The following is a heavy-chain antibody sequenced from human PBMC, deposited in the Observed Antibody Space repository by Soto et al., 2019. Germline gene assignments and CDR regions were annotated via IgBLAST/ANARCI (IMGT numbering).Heavy chain of an antibody. D-gene: IGHD6-19*01. Sequence: GGSLRLSCAASGFTFSSYAMHWVRQAPGKRLEWVAVISYDGSNKYYADSVKGRFTISRDNSKNTLYLQMNSLRAEDTAVYYCAREQIAVAIDYRGKGTRATVSS. CDR3: AREQIAVAIDY. V-gene: IGHV3-30-3*01. CDR2: ISYDGSNK. CDR1: GFTFSSYA. J-gene: IGHJ4*02.